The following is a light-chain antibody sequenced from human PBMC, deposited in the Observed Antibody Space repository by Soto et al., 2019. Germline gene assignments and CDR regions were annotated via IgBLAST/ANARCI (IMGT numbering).Light chain of an antibody. CDR2: GAS. Sequence: EIVMTQSPGTLSVSPGARAPLSCRASQSISRPYLAWYQQKPGQAPRLLIDGASNRATGIPDRFSGSGSGTDFTLTISRLGPEDFAVYYCQQYDTWTFGQGTKVDIK. CDR3: QQYDTWT. CDR1: QSISRPY. J-gene: IGKJ1*01. V-gene: IGKV3-20*01.